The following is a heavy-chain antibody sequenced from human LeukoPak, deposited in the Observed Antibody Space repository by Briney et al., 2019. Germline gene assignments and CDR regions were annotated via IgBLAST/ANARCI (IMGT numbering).Heavy chain of an antibody. CDR1: GYSISSGYY. J-gene: IGHJ3*02. CDR3: ARQEEDVAFDI. CDR2: IYHSGST. Sequence: PSETLSLTCAVSGYSISSGYYWGWIRPPPGKGLEWIGSIYHSGSTYYNPSLKSRVTISVDTSKNQFSLKLSSVTAADTAVYYCARQEEDVAFDIWGQGTMVTVSS. V-gene: IGHV4-38-2*01.